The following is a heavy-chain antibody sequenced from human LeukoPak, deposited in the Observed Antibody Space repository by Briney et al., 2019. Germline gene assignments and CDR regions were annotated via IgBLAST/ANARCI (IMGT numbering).Heavy chain of an antibody. CDR3: ASYVVVVAATGY. D-gene: IGHD2-15*01. J-gene: IGHJ4*02. CDR1: GGSIRSSNYY. Sequence: PSETLSLTCTVSGGSIRSSNYYWGWIRQPPGKGLEWIGSIYYSGSTYYKPSLKSRVTISVDTSKNQFSLKLSSVTAADTAVYYCASYVVVVAATGYWGQGTLVTVSS. CDR2: IYYSGST. V-gene: IGHV4-39*01.